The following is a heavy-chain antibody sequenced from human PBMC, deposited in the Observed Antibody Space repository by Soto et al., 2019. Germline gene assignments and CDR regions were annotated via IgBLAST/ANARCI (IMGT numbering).Heavy chain of an antibody. CDR3: ARDFNYYYYGMDV. V-gene: IGHV3-30-3*01. Sequence: QVQLVESGGGVVQPGRSLRLSCAASGFTFSSYAMHWVRQAPGKGLEWVAVISYDGSNKYYADSVKGRVTISRDNSKNTLYLQMNSMRAEDTAVYYCARDFNYYYYGMDVWGQGTTVTVSS. CDR2: ISYDGSNK. CDR1: GFTFSSYA. J-gene: IGHJ6*02.